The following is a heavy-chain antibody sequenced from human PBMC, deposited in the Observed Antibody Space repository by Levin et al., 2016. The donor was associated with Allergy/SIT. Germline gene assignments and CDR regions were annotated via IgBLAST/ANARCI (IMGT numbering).Heavy chain of an antibody. V-gene: IGHV3-21*01. Sequence: GGSLRLSCAASGFTFSSYSMNWVRQAPGKGLEWVSSISSSSSYIYYADSVKGRFTISRDNAKNSLYLQMNSLRAEDTAVYYCARDPVVVHRTSMDVWGKGTTVTVSS. J-gene: IGHJ6*03. CDR2: ISSSSSYI. CDR1: GFTFSSYS. CDR3: ARDPVVVHRTSMDV. D-gene: IGHD2-2*01.